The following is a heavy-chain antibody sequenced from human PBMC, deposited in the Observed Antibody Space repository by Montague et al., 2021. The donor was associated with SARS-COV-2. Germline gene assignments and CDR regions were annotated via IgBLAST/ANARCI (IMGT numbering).Heavy chain of an antibody. V-gene: IGHV3-20*04. D-gene: IGHD2-2*01. CDR2: INWNGGST. J-gene: IGHJ6*02. Sequence: SLRLSCAASGFTFGDYGTSWVRQAPGKGLEWVSGINWNGGSTGYADSVKGRFTISRDNAKNSLYLQMNSLRAEDTAVNYCARDRDCSSTSCSPGLYYYYGMDVWGQGTTVTVSS. CDR3: ARDRDCSSTSCSPGLYYYYGMDV. CDR1: GFTFGDYG.